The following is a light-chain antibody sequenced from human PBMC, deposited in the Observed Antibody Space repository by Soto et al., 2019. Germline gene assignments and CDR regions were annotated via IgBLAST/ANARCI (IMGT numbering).Light chain of an antibody. J-gene: IGLJ1*01. V-gene: IGLV1-40*01. CDR3: QSYDSSLSAYV. CDR2: GNS. Sequence: VLTQPPSVSGAPGQRVTISCTGSSSNIGAGYDVHWYQQLPGTAPKLLIYGNSNRPSGVPDRFSGSKSGTSASLAITGLQAEDEADYYCQSYDSSLSAYVFGTGTKLTVL. CDR1: SSNIGAGYD.